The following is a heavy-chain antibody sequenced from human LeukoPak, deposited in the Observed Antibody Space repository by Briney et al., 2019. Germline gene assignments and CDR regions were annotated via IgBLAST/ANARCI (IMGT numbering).Heavy chain of an antibody. D-gene: IGHD1-26*01. V-gene: IGHV4-34*01. Sequence: PSETLSLTCAVYGGSFSGYYWSWIRQPPGKGLEWIGEINHSGSTNYNPSLKSRVTISVDTSKNQFPLKLSSVTAADTAVYYCARHRGSGSYYYWGQGTLVTVSS. CDR2: INHSGST. J-gene: IGHJ4*02. CDR1: GGSFSGYY. CDR3: ARHRGSGSYYY.